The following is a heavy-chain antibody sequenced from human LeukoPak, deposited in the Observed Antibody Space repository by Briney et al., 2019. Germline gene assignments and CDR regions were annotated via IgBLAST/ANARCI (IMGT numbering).Heavy chain of an antibody. V-gene: IGHV3-21*01. CDR3: ARTHPIGHAFDI. J-gene: IGHJ3*02. Sequence: PGGSLRLSCAASGFTFSSYGMSWVRQAPGKGLEWVSTISAGGDTYYADSVKGRFTISRDNAKNSLYLQMNSLRAEDTAVYYCARTHPIGHAFDIWGQGTMVTVSS. CDR1: GFTFSSYG. CDR2: ISAGGDT. D-gene: IGHD3-16*01.